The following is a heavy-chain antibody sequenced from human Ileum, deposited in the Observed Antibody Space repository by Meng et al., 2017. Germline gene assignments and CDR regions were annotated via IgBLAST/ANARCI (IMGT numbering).Heavy chain of an antibody. CDR2: ISSGSDYV. CDR1: GFPFSSHS. V-gene: IGHV3-21*04. D-gene: IGHD2-15*01. Sequence: EVQLVESGGGLVKPGGSLRLSCAAYGFPFSSHSMNWIRQAPGKSLEWVSFISSGSDYVYYGDSVRGRFTVSRDNAKNALYLQMDSLRVEDTALYFCARHLGYCSGGSCHQWGQGTLVTVSS. J-gene: IGHJ4*02. CDR3: ARHLGYCSGGSCHQ.